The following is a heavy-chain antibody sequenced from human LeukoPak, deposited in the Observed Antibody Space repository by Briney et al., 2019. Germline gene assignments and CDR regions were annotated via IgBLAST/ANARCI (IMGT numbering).Heavy chain of an antibody. Sequence: GGSLRLSCAASGFTFSSYAMSWVRQAPGKGLEWVSSITGSGDRTYYGDSVKGRFTISRDNSKNTLYLQMDSLRADETAVYYCASRPRADMGPLDFWGQGTLVTVSS. V-gene: IGHV3-23*01. CDR3: ASRPRADMGPLDF. D-gene: IGHD1-14*01. J-gene: IGHJ4*02. CDR1: GFTFSSYA. CDR2: ITGSGDRT.